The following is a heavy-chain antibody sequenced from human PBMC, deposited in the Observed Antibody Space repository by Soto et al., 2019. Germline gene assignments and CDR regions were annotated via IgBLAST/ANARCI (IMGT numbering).Heavy chain of an antibody. CDR1: GFTFSYHA. Sequence: GGALRLSCSGSGFTFSYHALNWGRQAPGKGLEWVAVISYDGDNKYIAESVKGRFTISRDNSKNTVSLQMNSLRTEDTAMYFCARGTTTSAFSAMDVWGQGTTVTVSS. CDR3: ARGTTTSAFSAMDV. CDR2: ISYDGDNK. V-gene: IGHV3-30-3*01. D-gene: IGHD1-1*01. J-gene: IGHJ6*02.